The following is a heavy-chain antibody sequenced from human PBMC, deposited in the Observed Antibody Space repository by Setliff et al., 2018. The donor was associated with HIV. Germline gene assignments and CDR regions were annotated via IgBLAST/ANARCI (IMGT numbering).Heavy chain of an antibody. CDR3: ARNVPGIVPRRVGFDP. Sequence: ASVKVSCKASGYTFTSSDINWVRQAPGQGLEWMGWMNPDTGGTNSAQRFQGRVTMTRDMSITTAYMELSSLKSDDTAMYYCARNVPGIVPRRVGFDPWGQGTQVTVSS. CDR2: MNPDTGGT. J-gene: IGHJ5*02. CDR1: GYTFTSSD. V-gene: IGHV1-2*02. D-gene: IGHD1-26*01.